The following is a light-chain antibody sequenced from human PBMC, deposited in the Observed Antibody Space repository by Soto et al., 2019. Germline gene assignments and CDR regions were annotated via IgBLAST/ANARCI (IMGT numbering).Light chain of an antibody. Sequence: QSALTQPASVSGSPGQSITISCTGTSSDVGGYNYVCWYQQHPGKAPKLIIYAVTNRPSGVSNRFSGSKSGNTASLSISGLQAEDEADYYCSSYTSSSTVLFGGGTKLTVL. CDR2: AVT. CDR3: SSYTSSSTVL. V-gene: IGLV2-14*01. J-gene: IGLJ2*01. CDR1: SSDVGGYNY.